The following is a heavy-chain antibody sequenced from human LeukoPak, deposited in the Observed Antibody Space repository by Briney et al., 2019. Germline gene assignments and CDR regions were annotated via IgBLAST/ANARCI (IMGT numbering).Heavy chain of an antibody. CDR3: ARGLGYCTSTTCLLPFDY. D-gene: IGHD2-2*01. CDR2: IYSGGST. J-gene: IGHJ4*02. V-gene: IGHV3-53*01. Sequence: GGSLRLSCAASGFTVSTYYMTWVRQAPGKGLESVSVIYSGGSTYYADSVKGRFTVSRDKSNNTLYLQMNSLRAEDTDMSYRARGLGYCTSTTCLLPFDYWGQGTLVTVSS. CDR1: GFTVSTYY.